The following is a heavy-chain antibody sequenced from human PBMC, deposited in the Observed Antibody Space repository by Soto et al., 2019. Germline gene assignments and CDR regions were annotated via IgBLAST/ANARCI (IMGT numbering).Heavy chain of an antibody. V-gene: IGHV3-11*01. CDR2: ISSNGYTI. Sequence: QVQLVESGGGLVKPGGSLRLSCAASGFTFSDSYMTWIRQVPGKVLEWVSYISSNGYTIDYADSVKGRFTISRDNAKKSLYLQRNSLRAEDTAVYYCARDLDTEIPAAGMDVWGQGTTVTVSS. CDR3: ARDLDTEIPAAGMDV. D-gene: IGHD5-18*01. CDR1: GFTFSDSY. J-gene: IGHJ6*02.